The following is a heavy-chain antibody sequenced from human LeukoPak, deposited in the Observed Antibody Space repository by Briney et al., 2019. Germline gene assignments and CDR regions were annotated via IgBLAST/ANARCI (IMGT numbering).Heavy chain of an antibody. CDR3: ARHCGGDCFLDY. Sequence: PGGSLRLSCAASGFTFGDSAMHWVRQASGKGLEWVGRIRGKANSYATVYAASVKGRFAISRDDSKNTAYLQMNSLKTEDTAVYYCARHCGGDCFLDYWGQGTLVTVSS. J-gene: IGHJ4*02. CDR1: GFTFGDSA. D-gene: IGHD2-21*02. CDR2: IRGKANSYAT. V-gene: IGHV3-73*01.